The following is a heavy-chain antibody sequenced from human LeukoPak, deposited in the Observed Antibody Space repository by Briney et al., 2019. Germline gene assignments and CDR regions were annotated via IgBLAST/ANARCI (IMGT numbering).Heavy chain of an antibody. CDR2: INHSGST. Sequence: PSETLSLTCAVYGGSFSGYYWSWIRQPPGKGLEWIGEINHSGSTNYNPSLKSRVTISVDTSKNQFSLKLSSVTAADTAVYYCARGFGVVVPAAIYGRSRFDPWGQGTLVTVSS. V-gene: IGHV4-34*01. J-gene: IGHJ5*02. CDR1: GGSFSGYY. CDR3: ARGFGVVVPAAIYGRSRFDP. D-gene: IGHD2-2*01.